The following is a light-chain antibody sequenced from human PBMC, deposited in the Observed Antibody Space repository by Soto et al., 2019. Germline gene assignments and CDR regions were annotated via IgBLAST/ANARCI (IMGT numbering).Light chain of an antibody. CDR2: DAS. V-gene: IGKV3-11*01. Sequence: VLTQSPATLSLSPGERATLSCRASLNVNSYLAWYQQKPGQAPRLVIYDASNRAPGIPARFSGSGSGTDFTLTISSLEPEDFAVYYCHHRGNGITFGQGTRLEIK. CDR3: HHRGNGIT. CDR1: LNVNSY. J-gene: IGKJ5*01.